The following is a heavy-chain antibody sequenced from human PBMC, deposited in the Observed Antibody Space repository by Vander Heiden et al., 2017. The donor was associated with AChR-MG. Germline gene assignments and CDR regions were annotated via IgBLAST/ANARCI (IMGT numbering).Heavy chain of an antibody. CDR3: ARDQGGYEGYGMDV. Sequence: EVQLVETGGGLIQPGGSLRLSCAASGFTVSSNYMSWVRQAPGKGLEWVSIIYSGGSTYYADSVKGRFTISRDKSKNTLYLQMNSLRAEDTAVYYCARDQGGYEGYGMDVWGQGTTVTVSS. D-gene: IGHD3-3*01. CDR1: GFTVSSNY. CDR2: IYSGGST. V-gene: IGHV3-53*02. J-gene: IGHJ6*02.